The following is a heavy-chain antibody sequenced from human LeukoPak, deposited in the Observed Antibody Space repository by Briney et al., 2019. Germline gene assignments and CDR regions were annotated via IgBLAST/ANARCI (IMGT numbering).Heavy chain of an antibody. V-gene: IGHV3-23*01. Sequence: GGSLRLSCAASGFTFSSYAMSWVRQAPGKGLEWVSAISGSGGSTYYADSVKGRFTISRDNSKNTLYLQMNSLRAEDTAVYYCAKDKERATTGNDAFDIWGQGTMVTVSS. CDR1: GFTFSSYA. J-gene: IGHJ3*02. CDR2: ISGSGGST. CDR3: AKDKERATTGNDAFDI. D-gene: IGHD1-1*01.